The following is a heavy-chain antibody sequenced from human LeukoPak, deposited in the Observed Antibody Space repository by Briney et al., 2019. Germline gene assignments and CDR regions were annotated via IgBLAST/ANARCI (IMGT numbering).Heavy chain of an antibody. CDR3: ARDRVRYCSGGSCYPDNWFDP. V-gene: IGHV4-59*01. J-gene: IGHJ5*02. D-gene: IGHD2-15*01. Sequence: SETLSLTCTVSGGSISSYYWSWIRQPPGKGLEWIGYIYYSGSTNYNPSLKSRVTISVDTSKNQFSLKLSSVTAADTAVYYCARDRVRYCSGGSCYPDNWFDPWGQGTLVTVSS. CDR1: GGSISSYY. CDR2: IYYSGST.